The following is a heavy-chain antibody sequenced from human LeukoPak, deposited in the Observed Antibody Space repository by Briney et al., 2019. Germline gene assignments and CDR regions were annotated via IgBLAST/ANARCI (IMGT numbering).Heavy chain of an antibody. Sequence: SETLSLTCTVSGGSISSGGYHWSWIRQHPGKGLEWIGYIYYSGSTYYNPSLKSRVTISVDTSKNQFSLKPSSVTAADTAVYYCARVRRTYYGMDVWGQGTTVTVSS. CDR2: IYYSGST. CDR1: GGSISSGGYH. CDR3: ARVRRTYYGMDV. V-gene: IGHV4-31*03. J-gene: IGHJ6*02.